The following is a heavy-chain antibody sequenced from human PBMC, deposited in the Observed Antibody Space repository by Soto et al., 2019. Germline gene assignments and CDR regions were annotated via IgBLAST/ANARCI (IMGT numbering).Heavy chain of an antibody. J-gene: IGHJ6*02. V-gene: IGHV3-64D*06. CDR1: GFTFSSYA. CDR2: ISSNGGST. CDR3: VDVAAAGTIGMDV. D-gene: IGHD6-13*01. Sequence: SLRLSCSASGFTFSSYAMHWVRQAPGKGLEYVSAISSNGGSTYYADSVKGRFTISRDNSKNTLYLQMSSLRAEDTAVYYCVDVAAAGTIGMDVWGQGTTVTVSS.